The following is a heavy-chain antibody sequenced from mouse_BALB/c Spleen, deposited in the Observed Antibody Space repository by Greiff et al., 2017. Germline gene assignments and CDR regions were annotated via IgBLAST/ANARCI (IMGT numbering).Heavy chain of an antibody. CDR1: GYTFTSYY. V-gene: IGHV1S56*01. CDR3: ARGYAMDY. Sequence: QVQLQQSGPELVKPGASVRISCKASGYTFTSYYIHWVKQRPGQGLEWIGWIYPGNVNTKYNEKFKGKATLTADKSSSTAYMQLSSLTSEDSAVYFCARGYAMDYWGQGTSVTVSS. CDR2: IYPGNVNT. J-gene: IGHJ4*01.